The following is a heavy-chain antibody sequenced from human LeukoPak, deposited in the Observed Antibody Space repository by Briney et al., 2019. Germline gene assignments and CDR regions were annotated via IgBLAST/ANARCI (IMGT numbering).Heavy chain of an antibody. J-gene: IGHJ6*02. CDR3: ARVVYSLYWPEVMDV. D-gene: IGHD2-8*02. CDR2: IYNSETT. Sequence: SETLSLTCTVSGDSISSYYSSWMRQPPGKGLEWIGYIYNSETTNYNPSLESRVTISEDTSKNQFSLMLTSVTAADTAVYYCARVVYSLYWPEVMDVWGQGTTVTVSS. CDR1: GDSISSYY. V-gene: IGHV4-59*01.